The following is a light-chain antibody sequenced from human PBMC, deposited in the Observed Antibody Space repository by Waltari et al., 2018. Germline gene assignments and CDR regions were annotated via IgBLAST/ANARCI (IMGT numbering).Light chain of an antibody. Sequence: EIVMTQSPATLSVSPGERATLSCRASQSVSSDLAWYQQKPGQAPRPLIFGASTRAAGIPARFSGSGFGTEFTLTISSLQSEDFAVYYCQQYIKWPPLTFGGGTTVEIK. CDR3: QQYIKWPPLT. V-gene: IGKV3-15*01. CDR1: QSVSSD. CDR2: GAS. J-gene: IGKJ4*01.